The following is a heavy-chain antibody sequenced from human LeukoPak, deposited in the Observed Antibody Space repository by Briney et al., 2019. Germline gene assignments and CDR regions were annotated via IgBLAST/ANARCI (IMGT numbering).Heavy chain of an antibody. CDR3: TTGVNEYYGSGTYPPLDAFDI. D-gene: IGHD3-10*01. CDR1: GFTFSNAW. CDR2: IKSKTDGRTT. V-gene: IGHV3-15*01. Sequence: GGSLRLSCAASGFTFSNAWMSWVRQAPGKGLEWVGRIKSKTDGRTTDYAAPVKGRFTISRNDSKNTLYLQMNSLKTEDTAVYYCTTGVNEYYGSGTYPPLDAFDIWGQGTMVTVSS. J-gene: IGHJ3*02.